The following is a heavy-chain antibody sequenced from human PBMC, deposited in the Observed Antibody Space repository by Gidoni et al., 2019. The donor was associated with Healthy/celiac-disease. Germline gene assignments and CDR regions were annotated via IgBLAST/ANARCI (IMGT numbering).Heavy chain of an antibody. J-gene: IGHJ6*03. CDR1: GSTLISYA. CDR2: IIPIFGTA. D-gene: IGHD7-27*01. Sequence: VQLVQSGAEVKKPGSSVKVSCQASGSTLISYAISWVRQDPGQGLEWMGGIIPIFGTANYEQKFQGRVTITADESTSTAYMELSSLRSEDTAVYYCASGTGADYYYYYYMDVWGKGTTVTVSS. V-gene: IGHV1-69*01. CDR3: ASGTGADYYYYYYMDV.